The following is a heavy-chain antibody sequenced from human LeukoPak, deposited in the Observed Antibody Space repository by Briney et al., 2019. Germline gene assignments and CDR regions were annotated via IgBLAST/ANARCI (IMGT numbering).Heavy chain of an antibody. CDR3: TRDRGGSPTDVFDY. CDR1: GFTVSSNY. J-gene: IGHJ4*02. V-gene: IGHV3-53*01. Sequence: GGSLRLSCAASGFTVSSNYMSWVRQAPGKGLEWVSTITDVGDIFYTYSVRGRFTISRDNSKNTVYMQMDGLRAEDTAVYYCTRDRGGSPTDVFDYWGQGTLVTVSS. D-gene: IGHD2-15*01. CDR2: ITDVGDI.